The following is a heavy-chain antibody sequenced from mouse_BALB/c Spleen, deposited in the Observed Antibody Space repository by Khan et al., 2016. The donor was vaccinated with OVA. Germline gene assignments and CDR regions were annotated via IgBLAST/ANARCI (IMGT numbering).Heavy chain of an antibody. CDR3: GRAKGEDNAMDY. CDR2: IWAGGST. CDR1: GFSLTSYG. J-gene: IGHJ4*01. D-gene: IGHD2-13*01. Sequence: VQLQESGPGLVAPSQCLSITCTVSGFSLTSYGVHWVSQPPGKGLEWLGVIWAGGSTNYNSALLSRLSISKDNSNCQVFLKMNSLQTDDTAMYYCGRAKGEDNAMDYWGQGTSVTVSA. V-gene: IGHV2-9*02.